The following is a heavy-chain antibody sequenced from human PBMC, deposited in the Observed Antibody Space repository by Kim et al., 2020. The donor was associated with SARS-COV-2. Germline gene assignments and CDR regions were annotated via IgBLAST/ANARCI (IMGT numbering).Heavy chain of an antibody. CDR3: ARPHSSSWYNFDY. D-gene: IGHD6-13*01. J-gene: IGHJ4*02. Sequence: PSYQAQVTIAADQSISTAYLQWSSLKASDTAMYYCARPHSSSWYNFDYWGQGTLVTVSS. V-gene: IGHV5-51*01.